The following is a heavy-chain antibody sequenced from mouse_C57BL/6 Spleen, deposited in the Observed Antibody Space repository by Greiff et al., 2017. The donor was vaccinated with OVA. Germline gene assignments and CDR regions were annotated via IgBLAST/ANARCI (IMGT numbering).Heavy chain of an antibody. CDR3: ARERGADLGRDWYFDV. V-gene: IGHV3-6*01. D-gene: IGHD4-1*01. J-gene: IGHJ1*03. Sequence: DVKLQESGPGLVKPSQSLSLTCSVTGYSITSGYYWNWIRQFPGNKLEWMGYISYDGSNNYNPSLKNRISITRDTSKNQFFLKLNSVTTEDTATYYCARERGADLGRDWYFDVWGTGTTVTVSS. CDR2: ISYDGSN. CDR1: GYSITSGYY.